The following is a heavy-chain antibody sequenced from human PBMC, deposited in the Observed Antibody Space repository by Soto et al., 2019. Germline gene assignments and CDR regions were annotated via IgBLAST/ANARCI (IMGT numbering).Heavy chain of an antibody. V-gene: IGHV4-30-2*01. J-gene: IGHJ5*02. Sequence: PSETLSLTCAVSGGSISSGGYSWSWIRQPPGKGLEWIGYIYHSGSTYYNPSLKSRVTISVDRSKNQFSLKLSSVTAADTAVYYCARNYYDSSGLWDWFDPWGQGTLVTVSS. CDR1: GGSISSGGYS. CDR2: IYHSGST. CDR3: ARNYYDSSGLWDWFDP. D-gene: IGHD3-22*01.